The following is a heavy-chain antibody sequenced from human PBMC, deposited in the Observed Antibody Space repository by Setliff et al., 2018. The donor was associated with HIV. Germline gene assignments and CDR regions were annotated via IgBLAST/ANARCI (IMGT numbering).Heavy chain of an antibody. CDR1: GGSMNSHY. CDR3: AKGAGFYGDYTFDH. J-gene: IGHJ4*02. V-gene: IGHV4-59*11. D-gene: IGHD4-17*01. Sequence: PSETLSLTCSVFGGSMNSHYWSWIRQSPGKAFEWIGYIYSTGSTNYNPSLQSRVTISMVASRNQFSLKVTSVTAADTAVYYCAKGAGFYGDYTFDHWGQGRQVTVSS. CDR2: IYSTGST.